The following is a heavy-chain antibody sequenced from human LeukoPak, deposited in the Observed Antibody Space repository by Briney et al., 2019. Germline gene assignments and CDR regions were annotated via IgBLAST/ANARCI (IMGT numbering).Heavy chain of an antibody. CDR1: GFSFTNYA. V-gene: IGHV3-23*01. Sequence: GGSLRLSCAASGFSFTNYAMSWVRQAPARGPEWLSSMKGGGETFYADSVKGWFTLSRDDSRNTVYLQLNSLRAEDTAVYYCAKDPDNKSYYYYGMDVWGQGTTVTVSS. J-gene: IGHJ6*02. CDR2: MKGGGET. CDR3: AKDPDNKSYYYYGMDV. D-gene: IGHD1-14*01.